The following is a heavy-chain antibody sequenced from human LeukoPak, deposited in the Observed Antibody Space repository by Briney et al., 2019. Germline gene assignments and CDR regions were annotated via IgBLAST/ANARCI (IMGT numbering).Heavy chain of an antibody. CDR2: ISSSSSYI. V-gene: IGHV3-21*01. D-gene: IGHD3-22*01. CDR3: ARGSMIVVAEFDY. J-gene: IGHJ4*02. CDR1: GFTFSSYS. Sequence: GGSLRLSCAASGFTFSSYSMNWVRQAPGKGLEWVSSISSSSSYIYYADSVKGRFTISRDNAKNSLYLQMNSLRAEDTAVYYCARGSMIVVAEFDYWGQGTLVTVSS.